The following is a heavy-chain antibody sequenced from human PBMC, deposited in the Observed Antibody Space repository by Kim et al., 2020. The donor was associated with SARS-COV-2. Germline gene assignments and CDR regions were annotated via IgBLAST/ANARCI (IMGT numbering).Heavy chain of an antibody. CDR3: ARGPNYSPFDY. Sequence: IYYADSVRGRFTISRDKDKNSLYLQMNSLRAEDTAVYYCARGPNYSPFDYWGQGTLVTVSS. CDR2: I. J-gene: IGHJ4*02. V-gene: IGHV3-48*03. D-gene: IGHD4-4*01.